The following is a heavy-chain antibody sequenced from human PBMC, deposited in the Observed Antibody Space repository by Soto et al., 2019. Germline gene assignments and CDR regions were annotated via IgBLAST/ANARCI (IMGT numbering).Heavy chain of an antibody. Sequence: QVQLQESGPGLVKPSGTLSLTCAVSSGSISSSNWWSWVRQPPGKGLEWIGEIYHSGSTNYNPSLKRRVTISVDKPKNQFSLKLSSVTAADTAVYYCARVYCSGGSCDPRYYYYMDVWGKGTTVTVSS. CDR1: SGSISSSNW. CDR2: IYHSGST. J-gene: IGHJ6*03. V-gene: IGHV4-4*02. D-gene: IGHD2-15*01. CDR3: ARVYCSGGSCDPRYYYYMDV.